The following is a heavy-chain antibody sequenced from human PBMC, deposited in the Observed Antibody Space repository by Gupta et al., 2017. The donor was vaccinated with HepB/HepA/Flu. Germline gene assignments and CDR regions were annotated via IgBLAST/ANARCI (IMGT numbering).Heavy chain of an antibody. CDR2: IWYDGSKE. D-gene: IGHD6-19*01. CDR3: VRKVRSAWYWDN. V-gene: IGHV3-33*01. CDR1: GFTFSDFG. J-gene: IGHJ4*02. Sequence: QVQLVESGGDVVQPGRSLRLSCAASGFTFSDFGMHWVRQAPGKGLEWVAGIWYDGSKEVYTDSVKGRFTISRDTSKNTVYLEMSSLRADDTALDDCVRKVRSAWYWDNWGQGTPGTVS.